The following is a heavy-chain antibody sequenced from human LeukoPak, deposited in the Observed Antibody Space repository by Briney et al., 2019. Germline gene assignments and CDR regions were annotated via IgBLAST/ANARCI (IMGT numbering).Heavy chain of an antibody. CDR1: GFTFITSA. J-gene: IGHJ4*02. CDR2: IDYDSSHI. V-gene: IGHV3-21*01. Sequence: GGSLRLSCAASGFTFITSAMNWVRQVPGKGLEWVSSIDYDSSHIYYAASVRGRFTISRDNARDSVYLQMDSLRVEDTAVYYCTRDPLRYLRVGHYDYWGQGTLVAVSS. CDR3: TRDPLRYLRVGHYDY. D-gene: IGHD3-9*01.